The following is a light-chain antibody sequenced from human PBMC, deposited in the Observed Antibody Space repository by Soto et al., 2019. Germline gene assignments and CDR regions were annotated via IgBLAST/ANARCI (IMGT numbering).Light chain of an antibody. Sequence: QSVLTQPASVSGSPGQSNTISCTGTSSDVGGYNFVSWYQQHPGKAPKLMIYDVRNRPSGVSNRFSGSKSVNTASLTISGLQAEDEADYYCSSYTSISTYVFGTGTKLTVL. J-gene: IGLJ1*01. CDR2: DVR. CDR3: SSYTSISTYV. CDR1: SSDVGGYNF. V-gene: IGLV2-14*01.